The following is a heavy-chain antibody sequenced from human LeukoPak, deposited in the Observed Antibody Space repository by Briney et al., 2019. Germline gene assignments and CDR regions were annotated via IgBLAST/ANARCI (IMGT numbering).Heavy chain of an antibody. D-gene: IGHD4-17*01. J-gene: IGHJ4*02. CDR2: IWYDGGNK. V-gene: IGHV3-33*06. Sequence: GGSLRLSCAASGFSFSSYGMHWVRQAPGKGLEWVAVIWYDGGNKYYAESVKGRFTISRDNSKNTLYLQMNSLRAEDTAVYYCVKDRTTSYFDYWGQGALVTVSS. CDR3: VKDRTTSYFDY. CDR1: GFSFSSYG.